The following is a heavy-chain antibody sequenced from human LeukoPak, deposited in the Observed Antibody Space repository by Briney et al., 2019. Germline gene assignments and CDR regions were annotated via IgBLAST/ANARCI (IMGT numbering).Heavy chain of an antibody. CDR2: IYYSGST. V-gene: IGHV4-39*01. D-gene: IGHD2-2*01. J-gene: IGHJ4*02. Sequence: SSETLSLTCTVSGGSISSSSYYWGWIRQPPGEGLEWIGSIYYSGSTYYNPSLKSRVTISVDTSKNQFSLKLSSVTAADTAVYYCARVVVPAAMGDYWGQGTLVTVSS. CDR1: GGSISSSSYY. CDR3: ARVVVPAAMGDY.